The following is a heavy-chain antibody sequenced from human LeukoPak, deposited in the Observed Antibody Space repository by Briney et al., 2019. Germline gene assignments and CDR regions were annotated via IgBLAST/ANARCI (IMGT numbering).Heavy chain of an antibody. V-gene: IGHV4-4*07. CDR1: SGSINSYF. J-gene: IGHJ4*02. D-gene: IGHD1-26*01. CDR3: GGQGYTASHYFLDF. CDR2: IYTTGTT. Sequence: SETLSLTCTVSSGSINSYFWGWVRQPPGKGLEWIGRIYTTGTTHCNPSLKSRVTMSVDTSTNQFSLNLRSMTAADTAVYYCGGQGYTASHYFLDFWSQGTLVAVS.